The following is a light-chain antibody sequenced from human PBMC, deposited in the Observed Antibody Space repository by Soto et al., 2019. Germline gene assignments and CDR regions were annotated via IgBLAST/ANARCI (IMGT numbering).Light chain of an antibody. CDR2: FAS. CDR1: QSLLQSNGYNY. J-gene: IGKJ1*01. CDR3: MQCQQSPPT. Sequence: DIVMTQSPLSLPVTPGEPASISCSSSQSLLQSNGYNYLDWYLQKPGQSPQLLIYFASYRASGVTDRFSGSGSGTDFTLKIRRVEAEDVGVYYGMQCQQSPPTFGQGTKVEI. V-gene: IGKV2-28*01.